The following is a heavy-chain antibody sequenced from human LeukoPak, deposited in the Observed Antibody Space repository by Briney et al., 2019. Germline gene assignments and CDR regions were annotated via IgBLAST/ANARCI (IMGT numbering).Heavy chain of an antibody. Sequence: GGSLRLSCGASGLTFSSEWMRWVRQPPGRGREWVANIKQDGSEKYYVDAVKGRFTISRDNAKNTLYLQMNSLRAEDTAVYYCARDGYSSSWYTYEYFQHWGQGTLVTVSS. J-gene: IGHJ1*01. V-gene: IGHV3-7*01. CDR2: IKQDGSEK. CDR1: GLTFSSEW. CDR3: ARDGYSSSWYTYEYFQH. D-gene: IGHD6-13*01.